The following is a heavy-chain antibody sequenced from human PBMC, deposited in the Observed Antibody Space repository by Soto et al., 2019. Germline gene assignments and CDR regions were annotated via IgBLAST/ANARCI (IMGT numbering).Heavy chain of an antibody. CDR2: IYNIGRT. D-gene: IGHD6-13*01. Sequence: SETLSLTCTVDSISTYYWNWIRQPPGKGLEWIGYIYNIGRTNYNPSLKSRVTISIDTSKNQFSLKLSSVTAADTAVYYCASYADSWPYFDYWGQGTLVTVSS. CDR3: ASYADSWPYFDY. V-gene: IGHV4-59*08. CDR1: SISTYY. J-gene: IGHJ4*02.